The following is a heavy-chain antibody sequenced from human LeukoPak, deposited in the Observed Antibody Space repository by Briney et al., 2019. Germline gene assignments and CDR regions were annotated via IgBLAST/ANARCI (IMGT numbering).Heavy chain of an antibody. CDR1: GFTFSSYS. J-gene: IGHJ4*02. Sequence: GGSLRLSCAASGFTFSSYSMNWVRQAPGKGLEWVSSISSSSSYIYYADSVKGRFTISRDNAKNSLYLQMNSLRAEDTAVYYCARDRVLMVYAMRHWGQGTLVTVSS. CDR2: ISSSSSYI. CDR3: ARDRVLMVYAMRH. D-gene: IGHD2-8*01. V-gene: IGHV3-21*01.